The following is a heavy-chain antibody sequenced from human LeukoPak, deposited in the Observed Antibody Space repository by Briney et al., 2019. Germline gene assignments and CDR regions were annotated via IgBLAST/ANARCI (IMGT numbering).Heavy chain of an antibody. CDR2: IYTSGST. CDR3: ARGGEYSSSFDY. Sequence: SETLSLTRTVSGGSITNYYWSWIRQPAGKGLEWIGRIYTSGSTNYNPSLKSRVTMSVGTSKNQFSLKLSSVTAADRAVYYCARGGEYSSSFDYWGQGTLVTVSS. CDR1: GGSITNYY. V-gene: IGHV4-4*07. D-gene: IGHD6-6*01. J-gene: IGHJ4*02.